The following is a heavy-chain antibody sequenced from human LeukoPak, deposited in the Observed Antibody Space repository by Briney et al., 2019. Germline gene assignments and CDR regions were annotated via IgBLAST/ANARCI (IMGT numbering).Heavy chain of an antibody. CDR2: IKSKTDGGTT. J-gene: IGHJ3*02. CDR3: TTDITSYYGSGTPTPYDAFDI. V-gene: IGHV3-15*01. Sequence: KPGGSLRVSCAASGFTFSNAWMSWVRQAPGKGLEWVGRIKSKTDGGTTDYAAPVKGRFTISRDDSKNTLYLQMNSLKTEDTAVYYCTTDITSYYGSGTPTPYDAFDIWGQGTMVTVSS. D-gene: IGHD3-10*01. CDR1: GFTFSNAW.